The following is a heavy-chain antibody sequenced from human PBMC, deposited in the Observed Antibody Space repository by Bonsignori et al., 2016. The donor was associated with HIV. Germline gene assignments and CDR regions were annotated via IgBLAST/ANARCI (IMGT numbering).Heavy chain of an antibody. CDR2: IRYDGSHK. V-gene: IGHV3-30*02. J-gene: IGHJ1*01. CDR3: ARGDSYSSGWYVSGEYFHH. Sequence: GGSLRLSCAASGFIFRTFGMHWVRQAHGKGLEWVAFIRYDGSHKYYADSVKGRFTISRDDSKNALYLQMNSLRADDSAVYYCARGDSYSSGWYVSGEYFHHWGQGTLVTVSS. CDR1: GFIFRTFG. D-gene: IGHD6-19*01.